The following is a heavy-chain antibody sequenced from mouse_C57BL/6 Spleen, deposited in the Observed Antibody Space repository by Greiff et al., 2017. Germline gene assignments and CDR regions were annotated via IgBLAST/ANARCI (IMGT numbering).Heavy chain of an antibody. J-gene: IGHJ3*01. V-gene: IGHV1-69*01. Sequence: VKLQQPGAELVMPGASVKLSCKASGYTFTSYWMHWVKQRPGQGLEWIGEIDPSDSYTNYNQKFKGKSTLTVDKSSSTAYMQLSSLTSEDSAVYYCASSIAYWGQGTLVTVSA. CDR1: GYTFTSYW. CDR3: ASSIAY. CDR2: IDPSDSYT.